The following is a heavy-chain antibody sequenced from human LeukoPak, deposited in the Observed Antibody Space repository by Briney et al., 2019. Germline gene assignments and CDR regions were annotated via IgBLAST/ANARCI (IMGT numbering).Heavy chain of an antibody. CDR2: ITNSGGST. CDR1: GFTFSTYA. Sequence: GGSLRLSCAASGFTFSTYAMSWVRQAPGKGLEWVSTITNSGGSTYYADSVKGRFTISRDNSKNTLYLQMNSLRAEDTAVYYCAKDQVKGVPHSWGQGTLVTVSS. CDR3: AKDQVKGVPHS. J-gene: IGHJ4*02. V-gene: IGHV3-23*01.